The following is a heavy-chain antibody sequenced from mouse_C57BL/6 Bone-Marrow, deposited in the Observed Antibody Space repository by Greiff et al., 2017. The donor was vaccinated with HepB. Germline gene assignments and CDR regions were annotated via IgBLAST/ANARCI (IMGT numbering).Heavy chain of an antibody. D-gene: IGHD1-1*01. CDR3: TTHYGSSFYYFDY. V-gene: IGHV14-4*01. CDR2: IDPENGDT. CDR1: GFNIKDDY. Sequence: VQLKQSGAELVRPGASVKLSCTASGFNIKDDYMHWVKQRPEQGLEWIGWIDPENGDTEYASKFQGKATIPADTSSNTAYLQLSSLTSEDTAVYYCTTHYGSSFYYFDYWGQGTTLTVSS. J-gene: IGHJ2*01.